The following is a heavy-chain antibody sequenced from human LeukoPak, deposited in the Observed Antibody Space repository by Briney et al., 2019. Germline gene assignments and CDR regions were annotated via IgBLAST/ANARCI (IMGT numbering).Heavy chain of an antibody. Sequence: SETLSLTCTVSGYSISSGYYWGWIRQPPGKGLEWIGYIYYSGSTNYNPSLKSRVTISVDTSKNQFSLKLSSVTAADTAVYYCARGIYDYGYFQHWGQGTLVTVSS. V-gene: IGHV4-61*01. CDR2: IYYSGST. CDR3: ARGIYDYGYFQH. D-gene: IGHD4/OR15-4a*01. J-gene: IGHJ1*01. CDR1: GYSISSGYY.